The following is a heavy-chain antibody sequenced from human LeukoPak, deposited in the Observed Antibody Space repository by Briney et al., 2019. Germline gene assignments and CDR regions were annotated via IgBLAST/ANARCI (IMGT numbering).Heavy chain of an antibody. V-gene: IGHV3-20*04. CDR1: GFTFDDYG. Sequence: GGSLRLSSAASGFTFDDYGMSWVRQAPGKGLEWVSGINWNGGSTGYADSVKGRFTISRDNAKNSLYLQMNSLRAEDTALYYCARVLPSYCGGDCYSGSKDYWGQGTPVTVSS. CDR3: ARVLPSYCGGDCYSGSKDY. J-gene: IGHJ4*02. CDR2: INWNGGST. D-gene: IGHD2-21*02.